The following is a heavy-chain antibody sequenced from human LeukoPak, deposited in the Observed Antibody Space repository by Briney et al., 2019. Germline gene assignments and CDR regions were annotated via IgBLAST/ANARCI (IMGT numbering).Heavy chain of an antibody. CDR2: IYSGGSA. D-gene: IGHD6-19*01. CDR1: GFIVSSNY. Sequence: RGSLRLSCVASGFIVSSNYMGWVRQAPGKGLEWVSVIYSGGSAYYADSVKGRFTISRDNSKNTLYLQMNSLRAEDTAVYYCARVLSDSRGWYHFDYWGQGTLVTVSS. J-gene: IGHJ4*02. CDR3: ARVLSDSRGWYHFDY. V-gene: IGHV3-53*01.